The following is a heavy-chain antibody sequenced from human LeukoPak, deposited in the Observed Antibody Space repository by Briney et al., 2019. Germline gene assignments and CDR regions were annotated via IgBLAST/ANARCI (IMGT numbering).Heavy chain of an antibody. D-gene: IGHD1-26*01. CDR3: ARDSVGSYYGY. CDR2: ISSSSSTI. CDR1: GFTSSSYS. Sequence: GGSLRLSCAASGFTSSSYSMNWVRQAPGKGLEWVSYISSSSSTIYYADSVKGRFTISRDNAKNSLYLQMNSLRAEDTAVYYCARDSVGSYYGYWGQGTLVTVSS. J-gene: IGHJ4*02. V-gene: IGHV3-48*01.